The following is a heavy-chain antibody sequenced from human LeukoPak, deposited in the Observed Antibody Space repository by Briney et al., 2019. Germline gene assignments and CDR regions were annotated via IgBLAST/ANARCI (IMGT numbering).Heavy chain of an antibody. CDR1: GFTFSSYA. J-gene: IGHJ3*01. CDR3: ARSGLFQKWTDVDAFDV. Sequence: GGSLRLSCAASGFTFSSYAMSWVRQAPGKGLEWVSAISGSGGSTYYADSVKGRFTISRDNSKNTLYLQMNSLRAEDTAVYFCARSGLFQKWTDVDAFDVWGQGTRVTVSS. D-gene: IGHD3-3*01. V-gene: IGHV3-23*01. CDR2: ISGSGGST.